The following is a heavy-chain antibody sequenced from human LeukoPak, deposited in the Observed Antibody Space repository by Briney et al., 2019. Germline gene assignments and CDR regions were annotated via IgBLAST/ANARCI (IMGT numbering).Heavy chain of an antibody. V-gene: IGHV3-15*01. Sequence: GGSLRLSCAASGFTFSNAWMTWVRQAPGKGLEWVGRIKSKTDGGTTDYAAPVKGRFTISRDDSKNTLYLQMNSLKTEDTAVYYRTREAVTANGYFDYWGQGTLVTVSS. CDR1: GFTFSNAW. D-gene: IGHD2-21*02. CDR2: IKSKTDGGTT. CDR3: TREAVTANGYFDY. J-gene: IGHJ4*02.